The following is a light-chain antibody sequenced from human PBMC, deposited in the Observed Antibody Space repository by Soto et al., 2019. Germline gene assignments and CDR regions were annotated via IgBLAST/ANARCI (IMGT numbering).Light chain of an antibody. J-gene: IGLJ3*02. V-gene: IGLV1-51*02. CDR2: ENN. Sequence: QAVVTQPPSVSAAPGQKVTISCSGGSSNIGSSSVSWYQQFPGTAPKFLIYENNKRPSGIPDRFSGSKSGTSATLAITGLQTEDEADYYCATWDTSLSVGVFGGGTKLTVL. CDR1: SSNIGSSS. CDR3: ATWDTSLSVGV.